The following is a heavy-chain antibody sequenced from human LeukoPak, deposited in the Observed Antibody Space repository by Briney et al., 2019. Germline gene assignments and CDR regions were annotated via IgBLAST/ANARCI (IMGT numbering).Heavy chain of an antibody. J-gene: IGHJ6*03. CDR1: GYTFTGYY. V-gene: IGHV1-2*02. CDR3: ARDRYSSSWYPPYYYYYMDV. Sequence: RASVKVSCKASGYTFTGYYMHWVRQAPGQGLEWMGWINPNSGGTNYAQKFQGRVTMTRDTSISTAYMELSRLRSDDTAVYYCARDRYSSSWYPPYYYYYMDVWGKGTTVTVSS. CDR2: INPNSGGT. D-gene: IGHD6-13*01.